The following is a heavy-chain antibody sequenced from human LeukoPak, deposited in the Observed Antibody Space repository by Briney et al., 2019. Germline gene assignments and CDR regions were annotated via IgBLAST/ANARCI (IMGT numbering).Heavy chain of an antibody. CDR2: IYYSGST. CDR3: ARGDPTSYFDY. Sequence: SETLSLTCTVSGGSISSYYWSWIRQPPGKGLEWIGYIYYSGSTNYNPSLKSRVTISVDMSKNQFSLKLSSVTAADTAVYYCARGDPTSYFDYWGQGTLVTVSS. CDR1: GGSISSYY. J-gene: IGHJ4*02. V-gene: IGHV4-59*01.